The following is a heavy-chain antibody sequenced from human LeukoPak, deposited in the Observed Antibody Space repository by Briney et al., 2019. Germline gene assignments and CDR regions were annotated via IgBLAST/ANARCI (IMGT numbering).Heavy chain of an antibody. J-gene: IGHJ3*01. CDR1: GYSISSGYY. CDR2: IYHSGST. CDR3: AGGGWSFDAFDF. D-gene: IGHD6-19*01. Sequence: SETLSLTCTVSGYSISSGYYWGWIRQPPGKGLEWVGSIYHSGSTYYNPSLKSRVTISVDTSKNRFSLRLSSLTAADTAVYFCAGGGWSFDAFDFWGQGTMVTVSS. V-gene: IGHV4-38-2*02.